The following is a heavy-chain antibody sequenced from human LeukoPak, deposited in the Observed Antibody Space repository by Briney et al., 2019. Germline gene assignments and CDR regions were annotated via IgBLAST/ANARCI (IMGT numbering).Heavy chain of an antibody. CDR3: ANPARDFADSGAITW. Sequence: PSETLSLTCAVYGGSFSYYYWSSIRQPPGKGLEWIGEINHSGITNYNPSLKSRVTISADTSKNQFSLKLTSATAADTAVYYCANPARDFADSGAITWWGQGTLVTVSS. CDR1: GGSFSYYY. CDR2: INHSGIT. J-gene: IGHJ4*02. V-gene: IGHV4-34*01. D-gene: IGHD4-17*01.